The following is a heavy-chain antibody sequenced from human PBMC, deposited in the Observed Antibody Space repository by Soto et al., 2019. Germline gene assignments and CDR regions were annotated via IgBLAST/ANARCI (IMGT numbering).Heavy chain of an antibody. CDR2: ISGSGGST. J-gene: IGHJ4*02. CDR1: GFTFSSYA. V-gene: IGHV3-23*01. Sequence: GGSLRLSCAASGFTFSSYAMSWVRQAPGKGLEWVSAISGSGGSTYYADSVKGRSTISRDNSKNTPYLQMNSLRAEDTAVYYCATEFIAIAVAGTDNFDYWGQGTLVTVSS. CDR3: ATEFIAIAVAGTDNFDY. D-gene: IGHD6-19*01.